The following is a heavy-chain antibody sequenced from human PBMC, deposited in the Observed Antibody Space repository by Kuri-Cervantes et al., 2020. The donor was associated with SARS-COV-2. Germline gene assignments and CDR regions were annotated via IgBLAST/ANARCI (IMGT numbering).Heavy chain of an antibody. Sequence: GSLKISCAASEYTFSSYVMTWVRQAPGKGLEWVSGLSGSGVSTYYAESVKGRYTISRDNSKNTLYLQMNSLRAEDTAVYYCAKDWDSRGYYLFDHWGQGTLVTVSS. J-gene: IGHJ4*02. CDR3: AKDWDSRGYYLFDH. CDR1: EYTFSSYV. CDR2: LSGSGVST. D-gene: IGHD3-22*01. V-gene: IGHV3-23*01.